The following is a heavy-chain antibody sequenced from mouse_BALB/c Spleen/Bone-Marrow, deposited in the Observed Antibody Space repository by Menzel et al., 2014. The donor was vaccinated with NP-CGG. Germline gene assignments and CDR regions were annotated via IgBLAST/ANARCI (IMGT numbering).Heavy chain of an antibody. CDR2: IHYSGTT. CDR1: GYSITSGYT. D-gene: IGHD1-1*01. J-gene: IGHJ4*01. Sequence: EVKLVESGPDLVKPSQSLSLTCTVTGYSITSGYTWHWIRQFPGNTLAWMGYIHYSGTTNYNPSLKSRISITRDTSKNQFSLQLNSVTTEDTATYYCAITTVVNAMDYWGQGTSVTVSS. CDR3: AITTVVNAMDY. V-gene: IGHV3-1*02.